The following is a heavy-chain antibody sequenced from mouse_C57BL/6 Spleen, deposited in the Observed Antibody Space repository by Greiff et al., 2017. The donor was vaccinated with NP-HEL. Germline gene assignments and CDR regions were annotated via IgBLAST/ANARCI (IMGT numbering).Heavy chain of an antibody. V-gene: IGHV1-82*01. D-gene: IGHD2-1*01. CDR3: ARSIYGNYYYFDY. CDR2: IYPGDGDT. CDR1: GYAFSSSW. J-gene: IGHJ2*01. Sequence: VQLQQSGPELVKPGASVKISCKASGYAFSSSWMNWVKQRPGKGLEWIGRIYPGDGDTNYNGKFKGKATLTADKSSSTAYMQLSSLTSEDSAVYFCARSIYGNYYYFDYWGQGTTLTVSS.